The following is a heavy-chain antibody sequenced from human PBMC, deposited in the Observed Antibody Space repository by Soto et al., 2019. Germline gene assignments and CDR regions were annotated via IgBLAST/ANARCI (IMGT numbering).Heavy chain of an antibody. CDR2: ISGSGSNP. CDR1: GFTFSSYA. V-gene: IGHV3-23*01. D-gene: IGHD4-17*01. Sequence: EVQVLESGGGLVQPGGSLRLSCAASGFTFSSYAMSWVRQAPGQGLEWVSAISGSGSNPYYADFVKGRFTISRDNSKNTLYLQMTSLRAEDTALYYCAKTASMTIRDGFDHWGQGTLVTVSS. CDR3: AKTASMTIRDGFDH. J-gene: IGHJ4*02.